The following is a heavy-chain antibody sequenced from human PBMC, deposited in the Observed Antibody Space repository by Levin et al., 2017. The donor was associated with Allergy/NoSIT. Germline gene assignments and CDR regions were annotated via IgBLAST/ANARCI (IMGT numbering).Heavy chain of an antibody. V-gene: IGHV3-48*01. J-gene: IGHJ6*02. CDR3: AREVTTGYYYYGMDV. Sequence: GESLKISCAASGFTFSSYSMNWVRQAPGKGLEWVSYISSSSSTIYYADSVKGRFTISRDNAKNSLYLQMNSLRAEDTAVYYCAREVTTGYYYYGMDVWGQGTTVTVSS. CDR2: ISSSSSTI. CDR1: GFTFSSYS. D-gene: IGHD4-17*01.